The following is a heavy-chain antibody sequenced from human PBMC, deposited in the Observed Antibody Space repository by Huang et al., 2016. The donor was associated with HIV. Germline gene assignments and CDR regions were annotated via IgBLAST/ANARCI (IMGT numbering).Heavy chain of an antibody. CDR3: ARRFSSSSGYFDY. Sequence: VQLVQSGAEVKKPGESLKISCKGSGYSFSSYWIAWVRQMPGKGLEWMGFLFPDDSDTTYSPSFEGQVTISADKSSGTAYLQWSSLKASDTAMYYCARRFSSSSGYFDYWGQGSLVTVSS. CDR1: GYSFSSYW. D-gene: IGHD6-6*01. J-gene: IGHJ4*02. V-gene: IGHV5-51*01. CDR2: LFPDDSDT.